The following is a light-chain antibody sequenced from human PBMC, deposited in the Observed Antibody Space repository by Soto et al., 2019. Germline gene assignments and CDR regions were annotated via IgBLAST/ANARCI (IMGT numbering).Light chain of an antibody. V-gene: IGKV1-39*01. Sequence: DIQMTQSPSSLSASLGDRVTITCRASQNISNYLNWYQQKPGKAPKLLIYAASSLQSGVPSRFSGSGSGADYTLTFSSLQPEDFETYYCQQSYSNPLTFGGGTKV. CDR1: QNISNY. CDR2: AAS. J-gene: IGKJ4*01. CDR3: QQSYSNPLT.